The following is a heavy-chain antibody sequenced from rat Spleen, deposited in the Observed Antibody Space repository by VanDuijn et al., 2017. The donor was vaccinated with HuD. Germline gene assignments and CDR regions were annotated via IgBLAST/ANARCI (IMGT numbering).Heavy chain of an antibody. D-gene: IGHD1-12*02. Sequence: EVQLVESGGGLVQPGRSLKLSCVASGFTFNKYWMTWIRQAPGKGLDWVASITDTGGSTYYPESVKGRFTISRDNAKSTLYLQMNSLRSEDTATYYCSRDGYYDGSSPGFAYWGQGVMVTVSS. CDR1: GFTFNKYW. CDR2: ITDTGGST. CDR3: SRDGYYDGSSPGFAY. J-gene: IGHJ2*01. V-gene: IGHV5-31*01.